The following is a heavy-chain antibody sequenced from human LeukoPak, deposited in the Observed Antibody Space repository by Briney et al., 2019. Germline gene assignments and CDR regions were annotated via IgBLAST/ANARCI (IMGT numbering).Heavy chain of an antibody. Sequence: SVKVSCKASGGTFSSYAISWVRQAPGQGLEWMGGIIPIFGTANYAQKFQGRVTITTDESTSTAYMELNSLRAEDTALYYCARAPIDMVRGVTHFDYWSQGTLVTVSS. CDR2: IIPIFGTA. J-gene: IGHJ4*02. D-gene: IGHD3-10*01. CDR3: ARAPIDMVRGVTHFDY. CDR1: GGTFSSYA. V-gene: IGHV1-69*05.